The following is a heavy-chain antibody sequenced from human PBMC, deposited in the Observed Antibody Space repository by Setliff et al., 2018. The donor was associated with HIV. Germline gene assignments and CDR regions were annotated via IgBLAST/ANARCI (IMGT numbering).Heavy chain of an antibody. V-gene: IGHV4-31*03. Sequence: PSETLSLTCTVSGGSISIGGYYWGWIRQHPGKGLEWIGYIYHNGSTYYNPSLKSRVIISVDTSKNQFSLKLSSVTAADTAVYYCARGPSINTIRARGYYMDVWGKGTTVTVSS. CDR2: IYHNGST. D-gene: IGHD3-10*01. CDR1: GGSISIGGYY. CDR3: ARGPSINTIRARGYYMDV. J-gene: IGHJ6*03.